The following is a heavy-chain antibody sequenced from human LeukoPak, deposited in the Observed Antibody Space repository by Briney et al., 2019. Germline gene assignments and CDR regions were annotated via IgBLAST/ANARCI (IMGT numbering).Heavy chain of an antibody. CDR3: ARALGYQLLPGYFHYMDV. J-gene: IGHJ6*03. D-gene: IGHD2-2*01. CDR1: GFTFSIYW. Sequence: GGSLRLSCAASGFTFSIYWMSWVRQAPGKGLEWAANIKPDGTEKNYVDSVKGRFTISRDNARNSLFLQMDSLRDEDTAVYFCARALGYQLLPGYFHYMDVWAKGTTVTISS. CDR2: IKPDGTEK. V-gene: IGHV3-7*01.